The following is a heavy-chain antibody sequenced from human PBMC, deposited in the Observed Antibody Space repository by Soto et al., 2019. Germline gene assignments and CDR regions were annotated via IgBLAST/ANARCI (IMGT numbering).Heavy chain of an antibody. J-gene: IGHJ6*02. D-gene: IGHD2-21*02. CDR1: GGSISGYY. V-gene: IGHV4-59*01. Sequence: PSETLSLTCTVSGGSISGYYWSWIRQPPGEGLEWIGYMYNTGSTVYNPSFKSRVTISVDTSKNQFSLKLSSVTAADTAVYYCARDLWGYCGTDCYPLDVWGQGTTVTVSS. CDR2: MYNTGST. CDR3: ARDLWGYCGTDCYPLDV.